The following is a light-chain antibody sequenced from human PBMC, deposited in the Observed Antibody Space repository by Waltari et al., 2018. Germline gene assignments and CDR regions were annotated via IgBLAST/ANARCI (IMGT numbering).Light chain of an antibody. V-gene: IGLV2-14*03. Sequence: QSALTQPASVSGSPGQSITISCTGTSSDVGNYQSVSWYQQKPGKAPNLMIYDVSNRPSGVSYRFSGSKSGNTASLTISGLQAEDEADYYCSSYTSSSSFVFGSGTTVTVL. CDR1: SSDVGNYQS. J-gene: IGLJ1*01. CDR2: DVS. CDR3: SSYTSSSSFV.